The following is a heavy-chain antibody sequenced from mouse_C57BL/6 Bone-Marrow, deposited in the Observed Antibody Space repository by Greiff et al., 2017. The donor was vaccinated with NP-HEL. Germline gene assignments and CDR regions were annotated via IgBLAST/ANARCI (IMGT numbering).Heavy chain of an antibody. CDR1: GYAFSSSW. CDR2: IYPGDGDT. Sequence: QVQLKESGPELVKPGASVKISCKASGYAFSSSWMNWVKQRPGKGLEWIGRIYPGDGDTNYNGKFKGKATLTADKSSSPAYMQLSSLTSEDSAVYFCARQDGYYGGYVDVWGTGTTVTVSS. D-gene: IGHD2-3*01. CDR3: ARQDGYYGGYVDV. J-gene: IGHJ1*03. V-gene: IGHV1-82*01.